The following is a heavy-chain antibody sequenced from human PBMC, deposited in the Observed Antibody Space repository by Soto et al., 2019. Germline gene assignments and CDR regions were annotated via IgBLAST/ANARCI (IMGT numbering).Heavy chain of an antibody. CDR3: ARFLEWLSGMYYFDY. CDR1: GGSISSSNW. Sequence: SETPSLTCAVSGGSISSSNWWSWVRPPPGKGLEWIGEIYHSGSTNYNPSLKSRVTISVDKSKNQFSLKLSSVTAADTAVYYCARFLEWLSGMYYFDYWGQGTLVTVSS. D-gene: IGHD3-3*01. J-gene: IGHJ4*02. V-gene: IGHV4-4*02. CDR2: IYHSGST.